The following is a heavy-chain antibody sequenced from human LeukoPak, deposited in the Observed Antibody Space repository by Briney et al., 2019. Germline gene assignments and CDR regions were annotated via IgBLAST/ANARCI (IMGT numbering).Heavy chain of an antibody. CDR3: AREIFWSGYFSNLHFDY. CDR1: EFTFSSYN. V-gene: IGHV3-21*01. D-gene: IGHD5-12*01. J-gene: IGHJ4*02. Sequence: PGGSLRLSCLGSEFTFSSYNMNWVRQAPGKGLEWVSGTSSTSSHIYYADSVKGRFTVSRDNAKNTLYLQLSNLRPEDTAVYYCAREIFWSGYFSNLHFDYWGQGTLVTVSS. CDR2: TSSTSSHI.